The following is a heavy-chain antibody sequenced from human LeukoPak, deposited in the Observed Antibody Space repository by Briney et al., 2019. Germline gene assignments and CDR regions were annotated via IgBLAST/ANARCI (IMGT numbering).Heavy chain of an antibody. V-gene: IGHV1-46*01. CDR2: INPSGGST. CDR3: ARARAVAGTGRYYFDY. D-gene: IGHD6-19*01. Sequence: ASVKVSCKASGYTFTSYYMHWVRQAPGQGPEWMGIINPSGGSTSYAQKFQGRVTMTRDTSTSTVYMELSSLRSEDTAVYYCARARAVAGTGRYYFDYWGQGTLVTVSS. J-gene: IGHJ4*02. CDR1: GYTFTSYY.